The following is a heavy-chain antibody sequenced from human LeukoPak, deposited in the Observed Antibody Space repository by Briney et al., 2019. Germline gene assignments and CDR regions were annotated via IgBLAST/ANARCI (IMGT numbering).Heavy chain of an antibody. Sequence: PGGSLRLSCAGSGFTFSNAWMKWGRQAPGKGLEWFGGIKSKNEGATTDCAARVKGRFTMSRDDSKTTVFLPMNSLKTEATALYYCATGGYYFDYWGQGTLVTVSS. J-gene: IGHJ4*02. CDR1: GFTFSNAW. V-gene: IGHV3-15*01. CDR3: ATGGYYFDY. CDR2: IKSKNEGATT.